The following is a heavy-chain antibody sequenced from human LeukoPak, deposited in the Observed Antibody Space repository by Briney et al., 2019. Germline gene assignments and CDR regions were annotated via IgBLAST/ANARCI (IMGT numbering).Heavy chain of an antibody. CDR1: GFSFSNYY. CDR2: IKLDGSEK. Sequence: GGSLRLSCAASGFSFSNYYMAWVRQAPGKGLEWVANIKLDGSEKNYVDSVKGRFTISRDNTKNSLYLQMNSLRVEDTAVFYCARDQYDTWSRRGNFDSWGQGTLVIVSS. D-gene: IGHD3-3*01. J-gene: IGHJ4*02. CDR3: ARDQYDTWSRRGNFDS. V-gene: IGHV3-7*03.